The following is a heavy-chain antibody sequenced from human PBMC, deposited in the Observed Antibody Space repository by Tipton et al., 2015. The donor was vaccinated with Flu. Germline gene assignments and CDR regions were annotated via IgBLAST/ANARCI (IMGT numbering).Heavy chain of an antibody. Sequence: TLSLTCSVSGDSISGFYWNWIRQPAGKGLEWIGHISTSGSIAYNPSLKSRVTMSLDTSKNQFSLRLTSVTAADTAVYYCARGVGTSWYSTNWGQGTLVTVSS. V-gene: IGHV4-4*07. CDR3: ARGVGTSWYSTN. D-gene: IGHD6-13*01. CDR2: ISTSGSI. CDR1: GDSISGFY. J-gene: IGHJ4*02.